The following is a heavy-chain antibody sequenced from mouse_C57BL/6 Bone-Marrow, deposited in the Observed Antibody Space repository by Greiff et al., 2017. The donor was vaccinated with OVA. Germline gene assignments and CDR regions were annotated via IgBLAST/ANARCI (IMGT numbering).Heavy chain of an antibody. CDR1: GYTFTDHI. Sequence: QVQLQQSGAELASPGASVTLSCKASGYTFTDHIMNWVKKRPGQGLEWIGRIYPVSGETNYNQKFMGKATFSVDRSSSTAYMELRSLTSEDSAVYYCTRGGDIDYYGSSYVWYFDVWGTGTTVTVSS. D-gene: IGHD1-1*01. CDR2: IYPVSGET. CDR3: TRGGDIDYYGSSYVWYFDV. J-gene: IGHJ1*03. V-gene: IGHV1-11*01.